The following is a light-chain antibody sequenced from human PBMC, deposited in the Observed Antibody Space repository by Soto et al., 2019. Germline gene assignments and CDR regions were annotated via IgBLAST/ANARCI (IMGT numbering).Light chain of an antibody. J-gene: IGKJ4*01. CDR3: QQYDNLPPGLT. V-gene: IGKV1-5*03. CDR2: KAS. CDR1: QTISSW. Sequence: DIQMTQSPSTLSGSVLDRVTITCRASQTISSWLAWYQQKPGKAPKLLIYKASTLKSGVPSRFSGSGSGTEFTLTISSLQPEDIATYYCQQYDNLPPGLTFGGGTKVDIK.